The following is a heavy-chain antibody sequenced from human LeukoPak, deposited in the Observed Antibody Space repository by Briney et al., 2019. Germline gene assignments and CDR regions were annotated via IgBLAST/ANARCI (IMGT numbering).Heavy chain of an antibody. Sequence: GGSLRLSCAGSGFTFGGYGMHWFRQTPGKGLEWVAVISYDGSNKYYADSVKGRFTISRDNSKNTLYLQMNSLRAEDTAVYYCAKDVPLWFGEGYFDYWGQGTLVTVSS. J-gene: IGHJ4*02. V-gene: IGHV3-33*05. D-gene: IGHD3-10*01. CDR3: AKDVPLWFGEGYFDY. CDR2: ISYDGSNK. CDR1: GFTFGGYG.